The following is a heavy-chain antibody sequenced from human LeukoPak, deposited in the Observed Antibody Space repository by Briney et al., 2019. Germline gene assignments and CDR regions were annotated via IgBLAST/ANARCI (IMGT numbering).Heavy chain of an antibody. D-gene: IGHD2-21*02. J-gene: IGHJ3*02. V-gene: IGHV4-30-4*08. Sequence: PSETLSLTCTVSGGSISSGDYYWSWIRQPPGKGLEWIGYIYYSGSTYYNPSLKSRVTISVDTSKNQFSLKLSSVTAADTAVYYCARSRIVVVTAYDAFDIWGQGTMVTVSS. CDR2: IYYSGST. CDR1: GGSISSGDYY. CDR3: ARSRIVVVTAYDAFDI.